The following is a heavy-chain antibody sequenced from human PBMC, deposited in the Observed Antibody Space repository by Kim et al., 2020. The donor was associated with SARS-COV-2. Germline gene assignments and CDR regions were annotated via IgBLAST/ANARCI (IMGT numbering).Heavy chain of an antibody. V-gene: IGHV1-18*04. CDR2: INTLSLHT. J-gene: IGHJ4*02. CDR3: ATTFSFSTSWYYFDY. CDR1: GYTSSNYG. Sequence: ASVKVSCKVSGYTSSNYGISGVRQAPGQGLEWMGWINTLSLHTNSVDKFQDRVTMTTLPSTNTVSMALRSLTSDDTAVYYCATTFSFSTSWYYFDYWGQG. D-gene: IGHD6-13*01.